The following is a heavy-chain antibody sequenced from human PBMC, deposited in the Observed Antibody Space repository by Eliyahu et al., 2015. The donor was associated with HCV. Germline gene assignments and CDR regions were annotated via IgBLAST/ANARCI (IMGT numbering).Heavy chain of an antibody. V-gene: IGHV3-7*01. J-gene: IGHJ4*02. CDR3: ARLRAGGPFDY. D-gene: IGHD3-10*01. CDR1: GFTFSSSW. Sequence: EVQLVESGGGLVQPGGSLRLSCAAXGFTFSSSWMRWVRQAPGKGLGWVANIKQDGSEKYYVDSVKGRFSISRDNAKNSLYLQMNSLRVEDTAVYNCARLRAGGPFDYWGQGTLVTVSS. CDR2: IKQDGSEK.